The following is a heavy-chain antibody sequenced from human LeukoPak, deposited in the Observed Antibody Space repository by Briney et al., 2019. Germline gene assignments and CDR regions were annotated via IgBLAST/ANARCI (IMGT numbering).Heavy chain of an antibody. CDR1: GYSFTSYW. CDR3: ARHKRGIAAAGQALDY. Sequence: GESLKISCQGSGYSFTSYWISWVRQMPGKGLEWMGRIDPSDSYTNYSPSFQGHVTISADKSISTAYLQWSSLKASDTAMYYCARHKRGIAAAGQALDYWGQGTLVTVSS. V-gene: IGHV5-10-1*01. J-gene: IGHJ4*02. D-gene: IGHD6-13*01. CDR2: IDPSDSYT.